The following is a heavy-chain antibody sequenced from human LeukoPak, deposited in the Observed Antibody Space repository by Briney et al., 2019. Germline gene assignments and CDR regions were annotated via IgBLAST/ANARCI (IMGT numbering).Heavy chain of an antibody. Sequence: GGSLRLSCAASGFTFSSYSMHWVRQAPGKGLEWVAFIRYDGSNKYYADSVKGRFTISRDNSKNTLYLQMNSLRAEDTAVYYCAKAPGEWPYAFDIWGQGTMVTVSS. D-gene: IGHD3-16*01. V-gene: IGHV3-30*02. CDR2: IRYDGSNK. J-gene: IGHJ3*02. CDR3: AKAPGEWPYAFDI. CDR1: GFTFSSYS.